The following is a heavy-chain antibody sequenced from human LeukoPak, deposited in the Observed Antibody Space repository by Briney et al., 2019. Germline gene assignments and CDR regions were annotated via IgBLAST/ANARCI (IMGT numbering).Heavy chain of an antibody. CDR1: GGSFSGYY. CDR2: INHSGST. D-gene: IGHD4-17*01. V-gene: IGHV4-34*01. CDR3: ARGTMTTVTYYFDY. Sequence: SETLSLTCAVYGGSFSGYYWSWIRQPPGKGLEWIGEINHSGSTNYNPSLKSRVTISVDTSKNQFSLKLSSVTAADTAVYYCARGTMTTVTYYFDYWGQGTLVTVSS. J-gene: IGHJ4*02.